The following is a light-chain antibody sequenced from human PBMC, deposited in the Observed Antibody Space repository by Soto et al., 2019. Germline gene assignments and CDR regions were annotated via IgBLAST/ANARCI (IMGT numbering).Light chain of an antibody. CDR3: QSCDSSLSGSGV. Sequence: QSVLTQAPAVSGGPGQRVTISCTGSSSNIGAGYDVHWYQQLPGTAPKLLIYRNSNRPSGVPDRFSGSKSGTSASLAITGLQAEDEADYYCQSCDSSLSGSGVFGTGTKATVL. CDR1: SSNIGAGYD. J-gene: IGLJ1*01. CDR2: RNS. V-gene: IGLV1-40*01.